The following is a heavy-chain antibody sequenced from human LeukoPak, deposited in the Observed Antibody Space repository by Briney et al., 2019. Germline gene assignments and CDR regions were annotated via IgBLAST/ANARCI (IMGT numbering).Heavy chain of an antibody. V-gene: IGHV4-34*01. CDR1: GGSFSGYY. J-gene: IGHJ3*02. CDR2: INHSGST. Sequence: SETLSLTCAVYGGSFSGYYWSWIRQPPGKGLEWIGEINHSGSTNYNPSLKSRVTISVDTSKNQFSLKLSSVTAADTAVYYCARVSPKRDYYDSRLVAFDTWGQGTMVTVSS. CDR3: ARVSPKRDYYDSRLVAFDT. D-gene: IGHD3-22*01.